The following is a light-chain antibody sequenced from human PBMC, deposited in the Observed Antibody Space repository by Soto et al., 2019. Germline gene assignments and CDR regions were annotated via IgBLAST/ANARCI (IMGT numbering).Light chain of an antibody. CDR2: EVS. CDR3: HSYGGRNNYV. V-gene: IGLV2-8*01. Sequence: QSVLTQPPSASGSPGQSVTISCTGTSSDVGNYDYVSWYQQHPGKAPKLIIYEVSYRPSGVPDRFSGSKSGNTASLTVSGLQAEDEADYYCHSYGGRNNYVFGTGTKVTVL. J-gene: IGLJ1*01. CDR1: SSDVGNYDY.